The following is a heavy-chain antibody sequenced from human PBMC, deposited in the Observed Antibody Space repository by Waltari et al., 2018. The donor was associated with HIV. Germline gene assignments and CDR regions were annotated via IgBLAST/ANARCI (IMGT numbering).Heavy chain of an antibody. Sequence: QVQLVQSGAAVKKPGSSVKVSCKASGGTFSSYAISWVRQAPGQGLEWMGGIIPIFGTANYAQKFKGRVTITADESTSTAYMELSSLRSEDTAVYYCAAYYDSSGYSRGLDYWGQGTLVTVSS. CDR1: GGTFSSYA. CDR3: AAYYDSSGYSRGLDY. D-gene: IGHD3-22*01. CDR2: IIPIFGTA. J-gene: IGHJ4*02. V-gene: IGHV1-69*01.